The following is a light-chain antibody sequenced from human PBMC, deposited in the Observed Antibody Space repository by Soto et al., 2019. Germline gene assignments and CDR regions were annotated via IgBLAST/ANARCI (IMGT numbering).Light chain of an antibody. CDR3: QHYNNWLGT. CDR2: KVS. CDR1: QSLVYSDGYSF. J-gene: IGKJ4*01. Sequence: DVVMTQSPLSLSVTLGQPASISCRSSQSLVYSDGYSFLIWLPQRPGQSPRRLIYKVSNRDSGVPDRFSGSGSGNDFTLTISSLQSEYFTVYYCQHYNNWLGTFGGGTQVDSK. V-gene: IGKV2-30*01.